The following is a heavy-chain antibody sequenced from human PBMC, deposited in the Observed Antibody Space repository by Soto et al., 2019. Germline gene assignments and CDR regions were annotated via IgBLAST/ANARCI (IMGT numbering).Heavy chain of an antibody. D-gene: IGHD6-25*01. CDR3: ARHEAGWYFDS. J-gene: IGHJ4*02. Sequence: SETLSLTCTVSRGSISRGTNYWAWIRQPPGKGLEWIANIYYSGSTFYNPSLKSRVTISLDTSKNQFSLKLRSVTAADTAVYYCARHEAGWYFDSWGQGTLVTVSS. CDR2: IYYSGST. CDR1: RGSISRGTNY. V-gene: IGHV4-39*01.